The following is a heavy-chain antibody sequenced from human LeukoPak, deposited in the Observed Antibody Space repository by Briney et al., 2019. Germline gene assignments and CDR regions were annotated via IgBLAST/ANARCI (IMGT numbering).Heavy chain of an antibody. Sequence: QPGESLRLSCAASGFTLSNYAVGWVSQAPGKGLEWVSTFTGSGGSTYYADSVKGRFTISRDNSKNTLYLQMNSLRAEDTAVYYCAKGSRSGGSYYFDYWGQGTLVTVSS. CDR2: FTGSGGST. V-gene: IGHV3-23*01. J-gene: IGHJ4*02. D-gene: IGHD2-15*01. CDR3: AKGSRSGGSYYFDY. CDR1: GFTLSNYA.